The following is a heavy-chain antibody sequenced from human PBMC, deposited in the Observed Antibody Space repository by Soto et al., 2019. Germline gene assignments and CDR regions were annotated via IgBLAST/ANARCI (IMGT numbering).Heavy chain of an antibody. V-gene: IGHV3-23*01. CDR3: AKGPTIFGVVITYSYYYSLED. J-gene: IGHJ6*02. CDR1: GFIISSYA. Sequence: PGGSLRLSCAASGFIISSYAMSWVRQAPGKGLEWVSAISGSGGSTYYADSVKGRFTISRDNSKNTLYLQMDSLRAEDTAVYYCAKGPTIFGVVITYSYYYSLEDCGQGTTVTVSS. CDR2: ISGSGGST. D-gene: IGHD3-3*01.